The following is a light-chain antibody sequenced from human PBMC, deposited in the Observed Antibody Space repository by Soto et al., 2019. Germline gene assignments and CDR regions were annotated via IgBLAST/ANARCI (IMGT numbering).Light chain of an antibody. Sequence: QSVLTQPPSVSAAPGQKVTISCSGSSSNIGGNSVSWYQQLPGTAPKLLIYDDNKRPSGIPDRFSGSKSGTSATLGITGFQTGDEADYYCSSYTSSSTPLFGTGTKSPS. CDR3: SSYTSSSTPL. J-gene: IGLJ1*01. CDR1: SSNIGGNS. V-gene: IGLV1-51*01. CDR2: DDN.